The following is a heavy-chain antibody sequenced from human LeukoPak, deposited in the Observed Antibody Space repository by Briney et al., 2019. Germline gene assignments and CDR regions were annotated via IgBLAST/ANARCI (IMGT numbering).Heavy chain of an antibody. CDR2: IYHSGST. V-gene: IGHV4-38-2*01. D-gene: IGHD1-26*01. CDR3: ARRSGSYRAGAEYFQH. Sequence: SETLSLTCAVSGYSISSGYYWGWIRQSPGKGLEWIGSIYHSGSTYYNPSLKSRVTISVDTSKNHFSLRLSSVTAADTAVYYCARRSGSYRAGAEYFQHWRQATLVTVSS. J-gene: IGHJ1*01. CDR1: GYSISSGYY.